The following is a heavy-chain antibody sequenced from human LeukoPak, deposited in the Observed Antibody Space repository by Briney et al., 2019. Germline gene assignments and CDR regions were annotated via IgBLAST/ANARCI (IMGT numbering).Heavy chain of an antibody. V-gene: IGHV3-30*03. CDR1: GFTLSSHG. CDR2: ISYDGGKK. Sequence: GKSLRLSCVVSGFTLSSHGMHWVRQAPGKGLEWVAVISYDGGKKSYADSVKGRFTISRVNSKNTLYLQMDSLRVEDTAIYYCARDRAWDYLDSWDQGPLVTVSS. CDR3: ARDRAWDYLDS. D-gene: IGHD1-26*01. J-gene: IGHJ4*02.